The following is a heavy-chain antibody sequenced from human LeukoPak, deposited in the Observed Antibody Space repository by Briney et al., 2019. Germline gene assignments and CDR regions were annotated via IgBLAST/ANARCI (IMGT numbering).Heavy chain of an antibody. CDR2: ISWDAGSI. CDR3: AKDIEGYTHGVDY. D-gene: IGHD5-18*01. Sequence: GGSLRLSCAASGFTFDDYTMHWVRQAPGKGLEWVSLISWDAGSIYYGDSVKGRFTVSRDNSKNSLYLQMNSLRTEDTALYYCAKDIEGYTHGVDYWGQGTLVTVSS. V-gene: IGHV3-43*01. CDR1: GFTFDDYT. J-gene: IGHJ4*02.